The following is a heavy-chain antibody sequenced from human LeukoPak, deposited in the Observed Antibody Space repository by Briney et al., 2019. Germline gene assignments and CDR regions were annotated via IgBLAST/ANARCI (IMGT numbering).Heavy chain of an antibody. J-gene: IGHJ4*02. V-gene: IGHV3-9*01. CDR2: ISWNSGSI. CDR1: GFTFDDYA. CDR3: AREEDY. Sequence: SGGSLRLSCAASGFTFDDYAMHWVRQAPGKGLEWVSGISWNSGSIGYADSVKGRFTISRDNAKNSLYLQMNSLRAEDTALYYCAREEDYWGQGTLVTVSS.